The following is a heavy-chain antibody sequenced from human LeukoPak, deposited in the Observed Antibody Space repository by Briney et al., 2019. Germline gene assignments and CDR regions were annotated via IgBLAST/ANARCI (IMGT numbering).Heavy chain of an antibody. V-gene: IGHV1-24*01. CDR3: ARGPVLGATVSAFDI. J-gene: IGHJ3*02. Sequence: PWASVKVSCKVSGYTLTELSMHWVRQAPGKGLEWMGGFDPEDGETIYAQKFQGRVTITADESTSTAYMELSSLRSEDTAVYYCARGPVLGATVSAFDIWGQGTMVTVSS. CDR1: GYTLTELS. CDR2: FDPEDGET. D-gene: IGHD1-26*01.